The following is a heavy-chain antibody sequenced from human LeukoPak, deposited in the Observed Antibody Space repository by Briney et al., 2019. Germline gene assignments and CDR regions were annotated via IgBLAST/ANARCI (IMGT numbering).Heavy chain of an antibody. CDR3: ARDVVVVATTVAFDI. CDR2: IKTDGSEK. D-gene: IGHD2-15*01. V-gene: IGHV3-7*01. Sequence: GGSLRLSCEGSGFTFSNYWMGWVRQAPGKGLQWVANIKTDGSEKYYVDSVKGRFTISRDNAKNSLYLQMNSLRAEDTAVYYCARDVVVVATTVAFDIWGQGTMVTVSS. CDR1: GFTFSNYW. J-gene: IGHJ3*02.